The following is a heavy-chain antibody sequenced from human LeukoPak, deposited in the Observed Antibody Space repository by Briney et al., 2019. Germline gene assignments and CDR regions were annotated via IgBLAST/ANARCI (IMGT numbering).Heavy chain of an antibody. CDR3: AKGSSGYLFYFDY. CDR2: ISWDGGST. V-gene: IGHV3-43*01. D-gene: IGHD3-22*01. J-gene: IGHJ4*02. Sequence: GGSLRLSCAASGFTFDDYTMHWVRQAPGKGLEWVSLISWDGGSTYYADSVKGRFTISRDNSKNSLYLQMNSLRTEDTALYYCAKGSSGYLFYFDYWGQGTLVTVSS. CDR1: GFTFDDYT.